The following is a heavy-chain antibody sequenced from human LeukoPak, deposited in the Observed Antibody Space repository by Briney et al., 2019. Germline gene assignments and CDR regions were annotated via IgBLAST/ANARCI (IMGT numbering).Heavy chain of an antibody. CDR1: GFTFSNAW. V-gene: IGHV3-15*07. J-gene: IGHJ4*02. CDR3: STTYYYDSSEGY. Sequence: MAGGSLRLSCAASGFTFSNAWMNWVRQAPGKGLEWVGRIKSKTDGGTTDYAAPVKGRFTISRDDSKNTLYLQMKSLKTEDTAVYYCSTTYYYDSSEGYWGQGTLVTVSS. CDR2: IKSKTDGGTT. D-gene: IGHD3-22*01.